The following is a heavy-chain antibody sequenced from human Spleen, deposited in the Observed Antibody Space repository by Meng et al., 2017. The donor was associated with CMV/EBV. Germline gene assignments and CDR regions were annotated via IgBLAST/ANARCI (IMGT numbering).Heavy chain of an antibody. Sequence: SLKISCAASGFNFDDYAINWVRQLPGKGLEWVSGISWNGGSIGYADAVKRRFTISRDNAKNSLYLQMNNLRPDDTAFYYCAKDSKYTWIPVRLYYWGQGTLVTVSS. J-gene: IGHJ4*02. V-gene: IGHV3-9*01. CDR1: GFNFDDYA. CDR2: ISWNGGSI. CDR3: AKDSKYTWIPVRLYY. D-gene: IGHD1-20*01.